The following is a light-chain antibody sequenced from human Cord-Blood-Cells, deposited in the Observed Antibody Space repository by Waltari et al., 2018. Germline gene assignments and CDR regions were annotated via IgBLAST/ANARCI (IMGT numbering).Light chain of an antibody. Sequence: DIQMTQSPSSRSASVGDRVTFTSRASQSISSNLNGYQQKPGKAPKLLIYAASRLQSGVPSRFSGSGSGTDFTLTISSLQPEDFATYYCQQSYSTPQTFGQGTKVEIK. CDR1: QSISSN. J-gene: IGKJ1*01. CDR3: QQSYSTPQT. V-gene: IGKV1-39*01. CDR2: AAS.